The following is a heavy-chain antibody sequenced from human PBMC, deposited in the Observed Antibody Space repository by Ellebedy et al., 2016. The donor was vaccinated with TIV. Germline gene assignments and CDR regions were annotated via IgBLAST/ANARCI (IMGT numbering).Heavy chain of an antibody. D-gene: IGHD1-26*01. Sequence: AASVKVSCKATGYTFTDYYLHWVRQAPGQGLEWMGWINPNGGGTVYAQKFQGRVSMTRDTSITTAYMQLRRLRSDDAAVYFCARDPSGNLPDYWGQGTLVTVSS. V-gene: IGHV1-2*02. CDR1: GYTFTDYY. CDR2: INPNGGGT. CDR3: ARDPSGNLPDY. J-gene: IGHJ4*02.